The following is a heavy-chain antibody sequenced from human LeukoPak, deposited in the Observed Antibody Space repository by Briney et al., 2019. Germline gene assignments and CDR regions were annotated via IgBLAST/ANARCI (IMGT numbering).Heavy chain of an antibody. CDR1: GFIFSTYA. V-gene: IGHV3-23*01. CDR3: GKYSASGSRYFDY. CDR2: IDSGGGGI. Sequence: GGSLRLSCAASGFIFSTYAMTWVRQAPGKGLEWVAVIDSGGGGIYYADSVKGRFIISRGNSKNTLYLQMDSLRAEDTAVFYCGKYSASGSRYFDYWGQGTLVTVSS. J-gene: IGHJ4*02. D-gene: IGHD1-26*01.